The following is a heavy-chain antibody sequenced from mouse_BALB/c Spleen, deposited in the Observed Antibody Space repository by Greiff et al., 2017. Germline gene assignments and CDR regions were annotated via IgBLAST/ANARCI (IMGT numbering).Heavy chain of an antibody. CDR3: ASSMIKGFAY. CDR2: IWAGGST. D-gene: IGHD2-4*01. V-gene: IGHV2-9*02. J-gene: IGHJ3*01. Sequence: QVQLKESGPGLVAPSQSLSITCTVSGFSLTSYGVHWVRQPPGKGLEWLGVIWAGGSTNYNSALMSRLSISKDNSKSQVFLKMNSLQTDDTAMYYCASSMIKGFAYWGQGTLVTVSA. CDR1: GFSLTSYG.